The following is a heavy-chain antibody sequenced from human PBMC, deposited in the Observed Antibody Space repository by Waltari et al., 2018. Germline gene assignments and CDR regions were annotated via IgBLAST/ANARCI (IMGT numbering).Heavy chain of an antibody. CDR1: GCIFTGHH. V-gene: IGHV1-2*02. D-gene: IGHD4-17*01. Sequence: QVQLGQSGAEGKKPGASVTVSCKTSGCIFTGHHLHWVRQAPGQGLEWMGWISPNSGGTHYSQKFQDRVTITRDTSISTAYMELSSLRFDDTAVYYCARDYGRRFDSWGQGTLVTVSS. CDR3: ARDYGRRFDS. J-gene: IGHJ4*02. CDR2: ISPNSGGT.